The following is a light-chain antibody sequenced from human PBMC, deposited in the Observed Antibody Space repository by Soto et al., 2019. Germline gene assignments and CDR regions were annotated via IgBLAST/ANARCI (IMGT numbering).Light chain of an antibody. J-gene: IGLJ3*02. V-gene: IGLV2-14*01. CDR1: SSDIGGYKF. Sequence: QSALTQPASVSGSPGQSFTISCTGTSSDIGGYKFVSWLQQHPGKAPKSMIYDVNNRTPGVSNRFSGSKSGNTASLTISGLQAEDEAYYYCSAYTSTSTWVFGGGTKLTVL. CDR2: DVN. CDR3: SAYTSTSTWV.